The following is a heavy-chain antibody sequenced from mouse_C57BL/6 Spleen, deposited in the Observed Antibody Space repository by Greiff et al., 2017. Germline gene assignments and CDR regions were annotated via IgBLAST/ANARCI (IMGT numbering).Heavy chain of an antibody. Sequence: VQLQQSGTVLARPGASVKMSCKTSGYTFTSYWMHWVKQRPGQGLEWIGAIYPGNSDTSYNQKFKGKDKLTAVTSASTAYMERSSLTNEDSAVYDCTRGEGRYFDVWGTGTTVTVSS. CDR3: TRGEGRYFDV. CDR1: GYTFTSYW. D-gene: IGHD3-3*01. CDR2: IYPGNSDT. V-gene: IGHV1-5*01. J-gene: IGHJ1*03.